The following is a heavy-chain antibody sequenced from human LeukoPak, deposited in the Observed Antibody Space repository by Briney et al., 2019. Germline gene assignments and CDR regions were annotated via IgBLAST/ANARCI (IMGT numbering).Heavy chain of an antibody. J-gene: IGHJ1*01. D-gene: IGHD3-22*01. CDR1: GFTLSNYG. CDR2: IWHDGRRK. V-gene: IGHV3-33*01. CDR3: ARDEGDSSGYYPGL. Sequence: PGRSLRLSCAASGFTLSNYGMHSVRQAPGKGLEWVAAIWHDGRRKYYAESVKGRFTISRDNARNTVYVQMDSLRAEDTAVYYCARDEGDSSGYYPGLWGQGTLVTVSS.